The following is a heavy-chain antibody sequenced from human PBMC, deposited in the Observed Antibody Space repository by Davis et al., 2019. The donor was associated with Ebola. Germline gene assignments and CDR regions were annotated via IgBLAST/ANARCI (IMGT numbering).Heavy chain of an antibody. V-gene: IGHV1-3*01. D-gene: IGHD2-8*02. CDR3: ARDYCTGGVCYSNGY. J-gene: IGHJ4*02. Sequence: ASVKVSCKASGGTFSSYAISWVRQAPGQGLEWMGWINAGNGNTKYSQKFQGRVTITRDTSASTAYMELSSLRSEDTAVYYCARDYCTGGVCYSNGYWGQGTLVTVSS. CDR1: GGTFSSYA. CDR2: INAGNGNT.